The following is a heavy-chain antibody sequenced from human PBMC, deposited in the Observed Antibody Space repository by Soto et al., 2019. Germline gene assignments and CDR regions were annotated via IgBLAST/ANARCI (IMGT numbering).Heavy chain of an antibody. CDR2: IYYSGST. J-gene: IGHJ4*02. Sequence: SETLSLTCTVSGGSISSYYWSWIRQPPGKGLEWIGDIYYSGSTNYNPSLKSRVTISVDTSKNQFSLKLSSVTAADTAVYYCARHGYYAFWSFYWGQGTLVTVSS. V-gene: IGHV4-59*08. D-gene: IGHD3-3*01. CDR3: ARHGYYAFWSFY. CDR1: GGSISSYY.